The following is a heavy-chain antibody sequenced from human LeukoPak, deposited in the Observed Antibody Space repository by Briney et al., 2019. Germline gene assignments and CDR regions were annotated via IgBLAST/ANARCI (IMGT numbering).Heavy chain of an antibody. V-gene: IGHV1-2*04. CDR2: MNPNSGGT. CDR1: GYTFTSYD. J-gene: IGHJ5*02. CDR3: ARGGGITMVRGVLGFDP. Sequence: GASVKVSCKASGYTFTSYDINWVRQATGQGLEWMGWMNPNSGGTSYAQKCQGWVTMTRDTSISTAYMELSRLRSDDTAVYYCARGGGITMVRGVLGFDPWGQGTLVTVSS. D-gene: IGHD3-10*01.